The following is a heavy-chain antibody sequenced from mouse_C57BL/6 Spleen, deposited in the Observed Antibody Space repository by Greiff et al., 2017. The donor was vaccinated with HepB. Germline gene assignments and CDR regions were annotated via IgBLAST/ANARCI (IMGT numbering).Heavy chain of an antibody. CDR2: MSNGGGST. Sequence: DVMLVESGGGLVQPGGSLKLSCAASGFTFSDYYMYWVRQTPEKRLEWVAYMSNGGGSTYYPDTVKGQFTISRDNAKNTLYLQRSRLTSEDTAMYYCATSYSNYVAYWGQGTLVTVSA. V-gene: IGHV5-12*01. CDR1: GFTFSDYY. J-gene: IGHJ3*01. D-gene: IGHD2-5*01. CDR3: ATSYSNYVAY.